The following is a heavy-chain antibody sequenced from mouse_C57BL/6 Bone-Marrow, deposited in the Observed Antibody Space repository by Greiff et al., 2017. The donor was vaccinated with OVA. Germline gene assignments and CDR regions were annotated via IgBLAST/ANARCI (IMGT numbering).Heavy chain of an antibody. CDR3: ARGDY. Sequence: VQLVESGPGLVAPSQSLSITCTVSGFSLTSYGVPCFLPPPFPFLALLVVIWSDGSTTYNSALKSRLSISKDNSKSQVFLKMNSLQTDDTAMYYCARGDYWGQGTLVTVSA. V-gene: IGHV2-6*03. CDR1: GFSLTSYG. J-gene: IGHJ3*01. CDR2: IWSDGST.